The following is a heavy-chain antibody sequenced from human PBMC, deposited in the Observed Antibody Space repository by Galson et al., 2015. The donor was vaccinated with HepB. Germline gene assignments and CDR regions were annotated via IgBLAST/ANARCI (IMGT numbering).Heavy chain of an antibody. CDR3: ARNGVYTNDYGGLHYFDY. J-gene: IGHJ4*02. CDR1: GYTFSSYS. D-gene: IGHD4-23*01. CDR2: INTNTGNP. Sequence: SVKVSCKASGYTFSSYSMNWVRQAPGQGLEWMGWINTNTGNPTYAQDFTGRFVLSWDTSVSTAYLQISSLKSEDTAVYYCARNGVYTNDYGGLHYFDYWGQGTLVTVSS. V-gene: IGHV7-4-1*02.